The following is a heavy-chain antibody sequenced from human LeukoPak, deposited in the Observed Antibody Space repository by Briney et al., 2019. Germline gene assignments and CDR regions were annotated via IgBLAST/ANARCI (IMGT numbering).Heavy chain of an antibody. CDR2: IASDGST. D-gene: IGHD1-26*01. Sequence: PGGSLRLSCAASGFTFSSYWMHWVRQAPGKGLVRVSRIASDGSTVYADSVKGRFTISRDNAKDTVYLQMNSLRVEDTAVYYCIGSGGWPGYWGQGTLVTVSS. V-gene: IGHV3-74*01. J-gene: IGHJ4*02. CDR3: IGSGGWPGY. CDR1: GFTFSSYW.